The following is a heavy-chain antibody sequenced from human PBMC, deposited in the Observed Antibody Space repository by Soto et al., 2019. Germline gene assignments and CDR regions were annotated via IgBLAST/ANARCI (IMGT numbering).Heavy chain of an antibody. CDR1: GFTFSSYG. V-gene: IGHV3-30*18. CDR3: AKDGRLYGSGTDYYYGMDV. D-gene: IGHD3-10*01. J-gene: IGHJ6*02. CDR2: ISYDGSNK. Sequence: QVQLVESGGGVVQPGRSLRLSCAASGFTFSSYGMHWVRQAPGKGLEWVAVISYDGSNKYYADSVKGRFTIPRDNSKNTLYLQMNSLRAEDTAVYYCAKDGRLYGSGTDYYYGMDVWGQGTTVTVSS.